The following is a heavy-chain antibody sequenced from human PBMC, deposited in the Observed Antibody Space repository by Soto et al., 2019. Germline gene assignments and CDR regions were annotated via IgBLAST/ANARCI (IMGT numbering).Heavy chain of an antibody. V-gene: IGHV3-7*04. CDR2: INQDGSDK. CDR3: TRGERYDIHVIRPTDF. CDR1: GFTFSSYW. Sequence: EVQLVESGGVLVQPGGSLRLSCAASGFTFSSYWMSWARQTPGKGLEWVANINQDGSDKYYLDSVKGRFTISRDNAKNSLYHQMSSLSAEDTAMYFCTRGERYDIHVIRPTDFWGQGTLVTVSS. J-gene: IGHJ4*02. D-gene: IGHD3-22*01.